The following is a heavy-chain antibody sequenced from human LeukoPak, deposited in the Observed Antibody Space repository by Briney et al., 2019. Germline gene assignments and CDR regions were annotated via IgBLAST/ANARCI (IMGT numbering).Heavy chain of an antibody. CDR3: ARDQRGYSSGWHITGAFDI. V-gene: IGHV4-59*01. J-gene: IGHJ3*02. Sequence: PSETLSLTCTVSGGSISSYYWSWIRQPPGKGLEWIGYIYYSGSTNYNPSLKSRVTISVDTSKNQFSLKLSSVTAADTAVYYCARDQRGYSSGWHITGAFDIWGQGTMVTVFS. D-gene: IGHD6-19*01. CDR2: IYYSGST. CDR1: GGSISSYY.